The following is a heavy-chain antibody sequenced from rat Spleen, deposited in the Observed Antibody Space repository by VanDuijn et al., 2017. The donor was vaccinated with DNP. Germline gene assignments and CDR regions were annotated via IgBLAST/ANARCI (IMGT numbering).Heavy chain of an antibody. CDR3: ARHYGGYSYYWYFDF. CDR2: ISFEGSSA. D-gene: IGHD1-11*01. CDR1: GFSFRNYY. J-gene: IGHJ1*01. V-gene: IGHV5-22*01. Sequence: EVQLVESGGGLVQPGRSLKLSCAASGFSFRNYYMAWLRQAPQKGLEWVAYISFEGSSAYFGDSVKGRFTISRDNAKSTLYLQMNSLRSEYTATYYCARHYGGYSYYWYFDFWGPGTMVTVSS.